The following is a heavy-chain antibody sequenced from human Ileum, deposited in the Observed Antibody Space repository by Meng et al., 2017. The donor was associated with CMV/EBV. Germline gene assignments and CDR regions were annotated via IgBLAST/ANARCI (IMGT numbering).Heavy chain of an antibody. CDR2: INHSGST. CDR1: SFSGYY. Sequence: SFSGYYWSWIRQPPGKGLEWIGEINHSGSTNYNPSLKSRVTISVDTSKNQFSLKLSSVTAADTAVYYCARGTAYYYDSSGYYYYFDYWGQGTPVTVSS. D-gene: IGHD3-22*01. J-gene: IGHJ4*02. V-gene: IGHV4-34*01. CDR3: ARGTAYYYDSSGYYYYFDY.